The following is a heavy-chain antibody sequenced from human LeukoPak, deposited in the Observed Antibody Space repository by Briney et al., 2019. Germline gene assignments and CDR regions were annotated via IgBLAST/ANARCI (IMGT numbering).Heavy chain of an antibody. CDR3: TTAIRRYCSGGSCYSD. CDR2: IKSKTDGGTT. D-gene: IGHD2-15*01. CDR1: GFTFSNAW. V-gene: IGHV3-15*01. Sequence: GGSLRLSCAASGFTFSNAWMSWVRQAPGKGLEWVGRIKSKTDGGTTDYAAPVEGRFTISRDDSKNTLYLQMNSLKTEDTAVYYCTTAIRRYCSGGSCYSDWGQGTLVTVSS. J-gene: IGHJ4*02.